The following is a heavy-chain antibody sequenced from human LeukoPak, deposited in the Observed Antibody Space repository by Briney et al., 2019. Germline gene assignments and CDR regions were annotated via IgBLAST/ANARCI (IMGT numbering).Heavy chain of an antibody. J-gene: IGHJ5*02. V-gene: IGHV1-2*02. D-gene: IGHD2-2*02. CDR1: GYTFTGYY. CDR2: ISPNSGGT. Sequence: VASVKVSCKASGYTFTGYYMHWVRQAPGQGLEWMGWISPNSGGTNYAQKFQGRVTMTRDTSISTAYMELSRLRSDDTAVYYCGRYPYCSSTRCYTPNWFDPWGQGPLVTVSS. CDR3: GRYPYCSSTRCYTPNWFDP.